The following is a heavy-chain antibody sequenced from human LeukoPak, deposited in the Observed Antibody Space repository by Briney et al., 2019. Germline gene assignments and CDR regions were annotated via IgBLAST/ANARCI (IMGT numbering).Heavy chain of an antibody. D-gene: IGHD6-19*01. V-gene: IGHV4-34*01. CDR3: ARGGSVAGMFYYYYGMDV. CDR1: GGSFSGYY. CDR2: INHSGST. J-gene: IGHJ6*02. Sequence: SETLSLTCAVYGGSFSGYYWSWIRQPPGKGLEWIGEINHSGSTNYNPSLKSRVTISVDTSKNQFSLKLSSVTAADTAVYYCARGGSVAGMFYYYYGMDVWGQGTMVTVSS.